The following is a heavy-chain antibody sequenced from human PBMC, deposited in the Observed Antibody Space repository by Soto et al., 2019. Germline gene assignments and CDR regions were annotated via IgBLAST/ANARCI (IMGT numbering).Heavy chain of an antibody. Sequence: QLQLQESGPGLVKPSETLSLTCTVSGGSISSSSYYWGWIRQPPGKGLEWIGSIYYSGSAYYNPSLKSLVTISIATSKNPFSLKLSSVTAADTAVYYCARQKNYDSSGYSPDFDYWGRGTLVTVSS. CDR3: ARQKNYDSSGYSPDFDY. J-gene: IGHJ4*02. D-gene: IGHD3-22*01. CDR1: GGSISSSSYY. CDR2: IYYSGSA. V-gene: IGHV4-39*01.